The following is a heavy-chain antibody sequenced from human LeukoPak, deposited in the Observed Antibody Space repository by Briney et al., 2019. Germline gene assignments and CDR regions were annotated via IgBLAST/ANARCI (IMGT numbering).Heavy chain of an antibody. CDR1: GFIFSTYA. Sequence: TGGSLRLSCSASGFIFSTYAMHWVRQAPGKGLQYVSAINNNGDSTYYADSVKGRFTISRDNSKNTLFLQMSSLRTGDTAMYYCVKLDAGYYYRTWGQGTLVTVSS. J-gene: IGHJ5*02. CDR2: INNNGDST. CDR3: VKLDAGYYYRT. V-gene: IGHV3-64D*09. D-gene: IGHD3-10*01.